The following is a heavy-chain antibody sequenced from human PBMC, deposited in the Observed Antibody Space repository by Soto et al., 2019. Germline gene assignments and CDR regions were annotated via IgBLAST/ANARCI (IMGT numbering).Heavy chain of an antibody. V-gene: IGHV3-23*01. CDR3: AKGLTMIVYYYYGMDV. CDR1: GFTFSSYA. J-gene: IGHJ6*02. CDR2: ISGSGGST. D-gene: IGHD3-22*01. Sequence: GGSLRLSCAASGFTFSSYAMSWVRQAPGKGLEWVSAISGSGGSTYYADSVKGRFTISRDNSKNTLYPQMNSLRAEDTAVYYCAKGLTMIVYYYYGMDVWGQGTTVTVSS.